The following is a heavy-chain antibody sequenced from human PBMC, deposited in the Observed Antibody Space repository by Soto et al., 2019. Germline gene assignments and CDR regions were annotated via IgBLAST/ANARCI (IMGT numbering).Heavy chain of an antibody. D-gene: IGHD5-12*01. CDR1: GYSFTDFA. CDR2: INADKGDT. Sequence: QAQLVQSGAEVKKPGASVKVSCKASGYSFTDFAMHWVRLASGQRLEWMGWINADKGDTNYSPKFQGRVPITRDTSATTVYMELRSLRSADTAVYYCARGPLSRVATIGDYANWFDPWGQGSLVTVST. CDR3: ARGPLSRVATIGDYANWFDP. J-gene: IGHJ5*02. V-gene: IGHV1-3*01.